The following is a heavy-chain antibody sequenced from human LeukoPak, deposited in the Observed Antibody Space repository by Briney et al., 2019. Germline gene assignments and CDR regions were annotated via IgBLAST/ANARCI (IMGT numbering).Heavy chain of an antibody. CDR2: IKQDGSEK. CDR1: GFTFSSYW. Sequence: GGSLRLSCAASGFTFSSYWMSWVRQAPGKGLEWVANIKQDGSEKYYVDSVKGRFTISRDNAKNSLYLQMNSLRAEDTAVYYCARFPRYYYGSGSYSGYFDYWGQGTLVTVSS. D-gene: IGHD3-10*01. J-gene: IGHJ4*02. V-gene: IGHV3-7*01. CDR3: ARFPRYYYGSGSYSGYFDY.